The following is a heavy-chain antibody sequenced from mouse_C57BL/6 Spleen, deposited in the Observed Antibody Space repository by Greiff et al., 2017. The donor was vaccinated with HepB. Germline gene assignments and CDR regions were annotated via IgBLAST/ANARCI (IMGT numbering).Heavy chain of an antibody. CDR1: GYSITSGYY. D-gene: IGHD1-1*02. V-gene: IGHV3-6*01. Sequence: VQLKESGPGLVKPSQSLSLTCSVTGYSITSGYYWNWIRQFPGNKLEWMGYISYDGSNNYNPSLKNRISITRDTSKNQFFLKLNSVTTEDTATYYCARDPGGPLGDWGQGTLVTVSA. J-gene: IGHJ3*01. CDR2: ISYDGSN. CDR3: ARDPGGPLGD.